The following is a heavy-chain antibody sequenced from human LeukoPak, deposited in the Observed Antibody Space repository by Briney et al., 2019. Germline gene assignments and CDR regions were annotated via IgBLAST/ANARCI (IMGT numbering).Heavy chain of an antibody. J-gene: IGHJ4*02. Sequence: SQTLSLTCIVSGGSISSGAFYWNWIRQHPGKGLEWVGYIYYSGSSSYNPSLKSRVTISVDTSKNQFSLTLSSVTAADTAVYYCGRSFQYSSDRGGQGTLVTVSS. D-gene: IGHD3-22*01. CDR1: GGSISSGAFY. CDR2: IYYSGSS. CDR3: GRSFQYSSDR. V-gene: IGHV4-31*03.